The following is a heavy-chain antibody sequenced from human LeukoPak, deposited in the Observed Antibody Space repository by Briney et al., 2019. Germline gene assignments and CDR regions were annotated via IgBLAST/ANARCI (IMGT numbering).Heavy chain of an antibody. CDR3: ARVNGSRAFDI. J-gene: IGHJ3*02. D-gene: IGHD2-8*01. V-gene: IGHV1-69*06. Sequence: ASVTVSRKASGGTFSSYAIGWVRQAPAQGLEWMGGIIPIFGTANYAQKFQGRVTITADKSTSTAYMELSSLRSEDTAVYYCARVNGSRAFDIWGQGTMVTVSS. CDR1: GGTFSSYA. CDR2: IIPIFGTA.